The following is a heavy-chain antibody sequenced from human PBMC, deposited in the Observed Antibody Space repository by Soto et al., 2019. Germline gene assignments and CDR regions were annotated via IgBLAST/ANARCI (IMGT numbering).Heavy chain of an antibody. D-gene: IGHD2-15*01. V-gene: IGHV1-2*04. Sequence: TFTDHYKQGERQAPGQGDECMGWINPKSGGRKSARQLQACVSMRRDTCISTAYMELSRLRSDDTAVYYCAIGYCSGGSCYSFLDYWGQGTLVTVSS. CDR1: TFTDHY. CDR3: AIGYCSGGSCYSFLDY. J-gene: IGHJ4*02. CDR2: INPKSGGR.